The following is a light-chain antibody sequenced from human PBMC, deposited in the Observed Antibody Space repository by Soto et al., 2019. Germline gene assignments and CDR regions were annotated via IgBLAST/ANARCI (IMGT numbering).Light chain of an antibody. CDR2: GAS. V-gene: IGKV3-15*01. CDR1: KSVSSN. Sequence: EIRMTQSQAALFVFRGKRATLSCRASKSVSSNLAWYQQKHGQAPRLLIYGASTRATGIPARFSGSGSGTEFTLTISSLQSEDFAVYYCQQHDNWPITFGQGTDWRL. J-gene: IGKJ5*01. CDR3: QQHDNWPIT.